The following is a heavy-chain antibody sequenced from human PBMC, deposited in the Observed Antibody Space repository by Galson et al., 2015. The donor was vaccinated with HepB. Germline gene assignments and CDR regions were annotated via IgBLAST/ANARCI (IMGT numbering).Heavy chain of an antibody. D-gene: IGHD4-23*01. CDR1: GFTFSDYA. V-gene: IGHV3-64*04. Sequence: SLRLSCAASGFTFSDYAMHWFRQAPGKGLEYVSSITCNGDSTDYADSVKGRFTISRDNSKNTLYLQMNSLSAEDTAVYYCAKDRGVYDYAGFFYWGQGTLVTVSS. CDR3: AKDRGVYDYAGFFY. CDR2: ITCNGDST. J-gene: IGHJ4*02.